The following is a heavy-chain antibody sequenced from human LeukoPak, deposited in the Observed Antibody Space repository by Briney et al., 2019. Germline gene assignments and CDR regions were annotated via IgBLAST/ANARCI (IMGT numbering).Heavy chain of an antibody. CDR1: GDSVSSGDYY. Sequence: SQTLSLTCTVSGDSVSSGDYYWNWLRQPAGKGLEWIGRVVPGESTLYIPSLKSRVTISLDKSKNQYFLNLTSVTATDTAVYYCARGTTGTTGYNYYMDVWGKGTTVIVSS. J-gene: IGHJ6*03. V-gene: IGHV4-61*02. D-gene: IGHD1-1*01. CDR3: ARGTTGTTGYNYYMDV. CDR2: VVPGEST.